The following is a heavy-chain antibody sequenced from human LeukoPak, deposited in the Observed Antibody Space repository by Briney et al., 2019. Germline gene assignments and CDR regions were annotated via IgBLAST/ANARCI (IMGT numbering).Heavy chain of an antibody. Sequence: ASVTVSCKASGYTFINNWMHWVRQAPGQGLEWVGLINPTGTTTLYAQKFQGRVTLTRDMSTSTDYMELRSLKSEDTAVYYCARDNSVGDIAWWFGPWGQGTLVTVSS. D-gene: IGHD3-10*01. CDR2: INPTGTTT. J-gene: IGHJ5*02. CDR3: ARDNSVGDIAWWFGP. CDR1: GYTFINNW. V-gene: IGHV1-46*01.